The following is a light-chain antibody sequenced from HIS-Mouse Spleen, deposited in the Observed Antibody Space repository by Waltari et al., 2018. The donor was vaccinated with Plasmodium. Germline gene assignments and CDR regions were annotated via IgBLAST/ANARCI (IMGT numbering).Light chain of an antibody. V-gene: IGLV2-23*01. Sequence: QSALTPPASVSGSPGQSITISCTGTSSDVGSYHLVSWYQQHPGKAPKLMIYEGSKRPSGVSNRFSGSKSGNTASLTISGLQAEDEADYYCCSYAGSRVFGGGTKLTVL. CDR2: EGS. J-gene: IGLJ2*01. CDR1: SSDVGSYHL. CDR3: CSYAGSRV.